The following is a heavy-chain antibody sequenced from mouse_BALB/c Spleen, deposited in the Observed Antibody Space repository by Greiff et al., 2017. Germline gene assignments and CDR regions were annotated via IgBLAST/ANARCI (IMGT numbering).Heavy chain of an antibody. CDR2: IYPGNSDT. V-gene: IGHV1-5*01. Sequence: EVQLQQSGTVLARPGASVKMSCKASGYTFTSYWMHWVKQRPGLGLEWTGAIYPGNSDTSYNQKFKGKAKLTSVTSTRTAYMELSSLTNEDSAVYYWTRGNYGSYLDYWGQGTSVTVSS. D-gene: IGHD1-1*02. CDR1: GYTFTSYW. CDR3: TRGNYGSYLDY. J-gene: IGHJ4*01.